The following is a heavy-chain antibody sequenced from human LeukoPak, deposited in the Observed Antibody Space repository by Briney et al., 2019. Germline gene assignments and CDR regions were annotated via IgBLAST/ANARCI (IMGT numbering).Heavy chain of an antibody. CDR2: IKQDGSEK. CDR1: GFTFSSYW. V-gene: IGHV3-7*01. D-gene: IGHD4-17*01. J-gene: IGHJ4*02. Sequence: PGGSLRLSWAASGFTFSSYWMSWVRQAPGKGLEWVANIKQDGSEKYYVDSVKGRFTISRDNAKNSLYLQMNSLRAEDTAVYYCAREGYGDSYVFDYWGQGTLVTVSS. CDR3: AREGYGDSYVFDY.